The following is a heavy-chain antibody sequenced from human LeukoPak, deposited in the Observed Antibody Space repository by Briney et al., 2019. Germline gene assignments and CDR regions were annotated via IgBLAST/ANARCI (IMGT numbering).Heavy chain of an antibody. CDR3: AKGGRGLKWFDP. V-gene: IGHV3-23*01. CDR1: GFTFSNYA. J-gene: IGHJ5*02. Sequence: GGSLRLSCAASGFTFSNYAMNWVRQAPGKGLEWVSGISGSGDNTYYADSVKGRFTISRDNSKNTLYLQMNSLRAEDTAAYYCAKGGRGLKWFDPWGQGTLVTVSS. CDR2: ISGSGDNT. D-gene: IGHD3-16*01.